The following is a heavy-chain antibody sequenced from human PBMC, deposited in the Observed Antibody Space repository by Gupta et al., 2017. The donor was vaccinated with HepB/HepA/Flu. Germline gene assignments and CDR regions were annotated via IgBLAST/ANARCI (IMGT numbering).Heavy chain of an antibody. CDR3: ANAHGGNGWYIDY. V-gene: IGHV3-30*18. J-gene: IGHJ4*02. Sequence: QVQLVESGGGVVQPGRSLRLSCAASGITFSNSVMHRVRQAPGKGLEWVAVISYDGSNKYYADSVKGRFTISRDNSDNTQYLQMNSLRADDTAVYYCANAHGGNGWYIDYWGQGTLVTVSS. CDR1: GITFSNSV. CDR2: ISYDGSNK. D-gene: IGHD6-19*01.